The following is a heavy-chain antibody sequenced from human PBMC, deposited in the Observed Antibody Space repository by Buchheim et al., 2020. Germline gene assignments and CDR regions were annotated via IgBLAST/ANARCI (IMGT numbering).Heavy chain of an antibody. CDR2: INHSGST. CDR3: ARRREHPLSRYFDL. V-gene: IGHV4-34*01. CDR1: GGSFSGYY. D-gene: IGHD1/OR15-1a*01. Sequence: QVQLQQWGAGLLKPSETLSLTCAVYGGSFSGYYWSWIRQPPGKGLEWIGEINHSGSTNYNPSLKSRVTISVDTSKNQFSLKLSYVTAADTAVYYCARRREHPLSRYFDLCGSGTL. J-gene: IGHJ2*01.